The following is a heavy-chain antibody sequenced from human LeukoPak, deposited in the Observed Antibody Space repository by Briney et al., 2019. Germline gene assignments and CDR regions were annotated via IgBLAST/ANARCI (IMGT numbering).Heavy chain of an antibody. D-gene: IGHD3-3*01. V-gene: IGHV4-59*01. Sequence: PSETLSLTCTVPGGSISRYYWSWLRQPPGTGLEWIGYIYYTGRADYNPSLKSRVSMSVDTSKNQFSLRVNSMTAADTAVYYCARGDFWSGAPTDWGQGTLVTVSS. J-gene: IGHJ4*02. CDR2: IYYTGRA. CDR1: GGSISRYY. CDR3: ARGDFWSGAPTD.